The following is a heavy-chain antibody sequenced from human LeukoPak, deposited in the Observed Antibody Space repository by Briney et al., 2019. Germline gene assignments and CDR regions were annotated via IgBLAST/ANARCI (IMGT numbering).Heavy chain of an antibody. J-gene: IGHJ3*02. CDR1: GGTFSSYA. CDR3: ARTQYYYDSGGSLRIDAFDI. V-gene: IGHV1-69*04. D-gene: IGHD3-22*01. Sequence: SVKVSCKASGGTFSSYAISWVRQAPGQGLEWMGRIIPILGIANYAQKFQGRVTITADKSTSTAYMELSSLRSEDTAVYYCARTQYYYDSGGSLRIDAFDIWGQGTMVTVSS. CDR2: IIPILGIA.